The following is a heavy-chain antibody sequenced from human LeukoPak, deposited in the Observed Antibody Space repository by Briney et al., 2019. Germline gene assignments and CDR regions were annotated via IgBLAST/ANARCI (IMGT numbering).Heavy chain of an antibody. V-gene: IGHV1-46*01. CDR1: GYTFTSNY. J-gene: IGHJ4*02. CDR3: ARDQEGFDY. Sequence: GASVNVSCKASGYTFTSNYIHWVRQAPGQGLEWMGMIYPRDGSTSYAQKFQGRVTVTRDTSTSTVHMELSGLRSEDTAVYYCARDQEGFDYWDQGTLVTVPS. CDR2: IYPRDGST.